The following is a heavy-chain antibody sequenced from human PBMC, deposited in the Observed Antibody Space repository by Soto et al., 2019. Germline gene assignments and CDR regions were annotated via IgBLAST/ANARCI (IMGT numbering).Heavy chain of an antibody. V-gene: IGHV3-30-3*01. D-gene: IGHD6-13*01. Sequence: GGSLRLSCAASGFTFSSYAMHWVRQAPGKGLEWVAVISYDGSNKYYADSVKGRFTISRDNSKNTLYLQMNSPRAEDTAVYYCARDSDIAAAGRRWFDPWGQGTLVTVSS. CDR3: ARDSDIAAAGRRWFDP. J-gene: IGHJ5*02. CDR2: ISYDGSNK. CDR1: GFTFSSYA.